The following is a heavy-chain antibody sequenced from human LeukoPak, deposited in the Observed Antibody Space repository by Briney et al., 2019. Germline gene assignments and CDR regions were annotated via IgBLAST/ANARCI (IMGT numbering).Heavy chain of an antibody. CDR3: ARALLYFGEGTLAIDY. J-gene: IGHJ4*02. D-gene: IGHD3-10*01. V-gene: IGHV3-23*01. CDR2: ISNNGGNT. Sequence: GGSLRLSCAASGFTFSSYAMTWVRQAPGKGLEWVSTISNNGGNTYYADSVKGRFTISRDISKNTLFLQMNSLRAEDTAIYYCARALLYFGEGTLAIDYWGQGTLVTASS. CDR1: GFTFSSYA.